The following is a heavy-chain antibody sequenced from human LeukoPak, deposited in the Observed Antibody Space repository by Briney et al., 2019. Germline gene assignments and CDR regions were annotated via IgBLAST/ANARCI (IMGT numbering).Heavy chain of an antibody. J-gene: IGHJ4*02. CDR2: IDGVGTDE. V-gene: IGHV3-7*01. CDR3: ARNVGYYRLDY. D-gene: IGHD1-26*01. Sequence: GGSLRLSCAASGFTLSSYWMSRVRQAPGKGLEWVANIDGVGTDEGYAGSVKGRFTISRDNAKNSLFLQMNSLRADDLAVYYCARNVGYYRLDYWGQETLVTVPS. CDR1: GFTLSSYW.